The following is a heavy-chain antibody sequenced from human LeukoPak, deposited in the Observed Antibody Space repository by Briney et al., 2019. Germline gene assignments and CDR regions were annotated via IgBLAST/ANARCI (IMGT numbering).Heavy chain of an antibody. CDR3: ARERRTGPVPVDY. D-gene: IGHD3/OR15-3a*01. J-gene: IGHJ4*02. CDR1: GGSFSGYY. CDR2: INHSGST. V-gene: IGHV4-34*01. Sequence: SETLSLTCAVYGGSFSGYYWSWIRQPPGKGLEWIGEINHSGSTNYNPSLKSRVTISVDTSKNQFSLKLSSVTAADTAVYYCARERRTGPVPVDYWGQETLVTVSS.